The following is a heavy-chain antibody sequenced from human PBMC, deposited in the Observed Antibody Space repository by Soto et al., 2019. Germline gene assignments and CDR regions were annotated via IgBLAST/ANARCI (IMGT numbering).Heavy chain of an antibody. J-gene: IGHJ6*02. Sequence: PGGSLRLSCAASEFTVDKYYMTWVRQAPGKGPEWVANIKPDGSEQYYVDSVKGRFTISRDNANNSLYLQMNSLRAEDTAVYFCARGNWNYYYGFDVWGQGTTGTVS. CDR2: IKPDGSEQ. CDR3: ARGNWNYYYGFDV. CDR1: EFTVDKYY. D-gene: IGHD1-20*01. V-gene: IGHV3-7*01.